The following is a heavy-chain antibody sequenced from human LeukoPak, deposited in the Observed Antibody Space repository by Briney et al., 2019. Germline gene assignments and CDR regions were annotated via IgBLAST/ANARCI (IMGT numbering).Heavy chain of an antibody. D-gene: IGHD2-8*02. V-gene: IGHV1-2*02. CDR2: IYPNSGGT. CDR3: ARVFYCSGGICYLNY. Sequence: ASVKVSCKASGYTFTCYYIQLGRQAPGQGLEWMGGIYPNSGGTSYAQKFQGRVTMTRDTSITTAYMELSSLRFDDTAVYYCARVFYCSGGICYLNYWGQGTLVTVSS. J-gene: IGHJ4*02. CDR1: GYTFTCYY.